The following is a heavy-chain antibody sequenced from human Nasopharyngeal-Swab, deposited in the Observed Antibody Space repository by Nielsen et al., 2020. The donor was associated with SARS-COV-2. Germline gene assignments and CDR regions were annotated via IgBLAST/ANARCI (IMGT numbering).Heavy chain of an antibody. Sequence: SGPTLVKPTQTLTLTCTFSGFSLNTSGMCLTWFRQPPGKALEWLALIDWDEDKYYSTSLKTRLTISKDTSKNQVVLTMTNMDQADTATYYCARNPPRGSGFDFWGQGILVTVSS. CDR2: IDWDEDK. CDR3: ARNPPRGSGFDF. D-gene: IGHD6-19*01. V-gene: IGHV2-70*01. CDR1: GFSLNTSGMC. J-gene: IGHJ4*02.